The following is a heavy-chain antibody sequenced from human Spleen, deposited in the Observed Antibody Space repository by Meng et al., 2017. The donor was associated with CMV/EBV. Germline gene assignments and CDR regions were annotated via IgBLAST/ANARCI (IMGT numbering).Heavy chain of an antibody. CDR3: ASSSYWLRDAFDY. V-gene: IGHV3-21*01. J-gene: IGHJ4*02. CDR2: ISSGGHYI. Sequence: GGSLRLSCAASGFTFSDYTMNWLRQAPGKGLEWVSSISSGGHYIYYADSMKGRFTVSRDNAKNSVYLQMNSLRAEDTAVYYCASSSYWLRDAFDYWGQGTPVTVSS. D-gene: IGHD2-8*02. CDR1: GFTFSDYT.